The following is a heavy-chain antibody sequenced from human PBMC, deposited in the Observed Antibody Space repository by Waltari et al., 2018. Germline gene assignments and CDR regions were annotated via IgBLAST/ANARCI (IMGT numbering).Heavy chain of an antibody. Sequence: QVQLVQSGAEVKKPGASVKVSCKASGYTFTSYDINWVRQATGQGLELMGSMNHNSGNTGYAQKFQGRVTITRNTSISTAYMELSSLRSEDTAVYYCARLGPDNWNDELLDYWGQGTLVTVSS. V-gene: IGHV1-8*03. CDR2: MNHNSGNT. D-gene: IGHD1-20*01. CDR3: ARLGPDNWNDELLDY. CDR1: GYTFTSYD. J-gene: IGHJ4*02.